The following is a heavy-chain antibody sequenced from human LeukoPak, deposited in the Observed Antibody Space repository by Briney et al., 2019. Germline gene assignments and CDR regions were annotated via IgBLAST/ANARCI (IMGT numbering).Heavy chain of an antibody. CDR2: ISTSGST. D-gene: IGHD3-9*01. V-gene: IGHV4-4*07. J-gene: IGHJ5*02. Sequence: SETLSLTCTVSGGSISSYYWSWIRQPAGKGLESIGHISTSGSTNYNPSLKSRVTISVDTSKNQFSLRLSSVTAADTAVYYCARGLHDILTGWWFDPWGQGTLVTVSS. CDR1: GGSISSYY. CDR3: ARGLHDILTGWWFDP.